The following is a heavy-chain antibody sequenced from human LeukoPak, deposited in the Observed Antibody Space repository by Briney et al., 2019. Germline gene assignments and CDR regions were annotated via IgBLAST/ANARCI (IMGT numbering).Heavy chain of an antibody. CDR2: IKQDGSEK. Sequence: PGGSLRLSCVASGFTFSTYNMNWVRQAPGKGLEWVANIKQDGSEKYYVDSVKGRFTISRDNAKNSLYLQMNSLRAEDTAVYYCARQYSSSWYFDYWGQGTLVTVSS. CDR3: ARQYSSSWYFDY. V-gene: IGHV3-7*01. J-gene: IGHJ4*02. CDR1: GFTFSTYN. D-gene: IGHD6-13*01.